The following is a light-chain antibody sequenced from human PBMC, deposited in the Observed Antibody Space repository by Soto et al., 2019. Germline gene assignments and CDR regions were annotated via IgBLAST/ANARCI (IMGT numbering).Light chain of an antibody. Sequence: EVVMTQSPATLSVSLGEGATLSCRASQSVGSDLAWYQHKPGLAPRLLIYGASTRATGVPARFSGGGSGTEFTLTISSLQSEDFAVYYCQQYNNWPPWTFGQGTKVEVK. V-gene: IGKV3-15*01. J-gene: IGKJ1*01. CDR1: QSVGSD. CDR2: GAS. CDR3: QQYNNWPPWT.